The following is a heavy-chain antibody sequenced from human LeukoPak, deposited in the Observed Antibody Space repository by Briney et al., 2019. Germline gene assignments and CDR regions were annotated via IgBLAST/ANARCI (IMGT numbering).Heavy chain of an antibody. CDR3: ARHSQYSSGYYYYGMDV. J-gene: IGHJ6*02. Sequence: SETLSLTCTVSGGSISSYYWSWIRQPPGKGLEWIGYIYYSGSTNYNPSLKSRVTISVDTSKNQFSLKLSSVTAADTAVYYSARHSQYSSGYYYYGMDVWGQGTTVTVSS. CDR2: IYYSGST. D-gene: IGHD6-19*01. CDR1: GGSISSYY. V-gene: IGHV4-59*08.